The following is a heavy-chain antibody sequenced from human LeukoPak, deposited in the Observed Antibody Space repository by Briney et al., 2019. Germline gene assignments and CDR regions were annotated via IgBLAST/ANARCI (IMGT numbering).Heavy chain of an antibody. CDR2: ILYDGSNK. J-gene: IGHJ5*02. CDR3: AKDPRSYCSSTSCPPWFDP. Sequence: GGSLRLSCAASGFTFSSYGMHWVRQAPGKGLEWVAVILYDGSNKYYADSVKGRFTISRDNSKNTLYLQMNSLRAEDTAVYYCAKDPRSYCSSTSCPPWFDPWGQGTLVTVSS. D-gene: IGHD2-2*01. CDR1: GFTFSSYG. V-gene: IGHV3-33*06.